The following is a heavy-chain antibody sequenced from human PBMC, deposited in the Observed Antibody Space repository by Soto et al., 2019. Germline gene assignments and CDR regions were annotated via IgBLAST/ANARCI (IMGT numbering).Heavy chain of an antibody. CDR1: GFTFSNYG. V-gene: IGHV3-33*01. J-gene: IGHJ6*02. D-gene: IGHD3-10*01. CDR2: ILNDGSNR. Sequence: QVQLVESGGGVVQPGRSLRLSCAASGFTFSNYGMHWVRQAPGKGLEWVAVILNDGSNRYHADSVKDRFTISRDNSKNMLYLKRNRLRAEDTAVYYCARDDEYSGNGMDVWGQGTTVTVS. CDR3: ARDDEYSGNGMDV.